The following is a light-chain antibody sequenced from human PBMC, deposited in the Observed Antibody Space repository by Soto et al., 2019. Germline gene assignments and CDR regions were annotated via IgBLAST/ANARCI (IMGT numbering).Light chain of an antibody. J-gene: IGKJ5*01. CDR3: QQYNKWPLIT. CDR2: GAS. CDR1: QSISIG. V-gene: IGKV3D-15*01. Sequence: ESVLTQSPGPLSLSPGETATLSCRASQSISIGLAWYRQKPGQPPRLLIYGASTRATGTPARFSGSGSGTEFTLTISSLQSEDFALYFCQQYNKWPLITFGQGTRLEIK.